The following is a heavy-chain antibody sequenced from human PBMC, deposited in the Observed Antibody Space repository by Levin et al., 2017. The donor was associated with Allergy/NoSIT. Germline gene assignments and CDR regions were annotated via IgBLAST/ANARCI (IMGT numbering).Heavy chain of an antibody. CDR2: ISYDGSNK. CDR1: GFTFSSYA. V-gene: IGHV3-30-3*01. Sequence: GGSLRLSCAASGFTFSSYAMHWVRQAPGKGLEWVAVISYDGSNKYYADSVKGRFTISRDNSKNTLYLQMNSLRAEDTAVYYCARGHDYGDYPLGYWGQGTLVTVSS. CDR3: ARGHDYGDYPLGY. D-gene: IGHD4-17*01. J-gene: IGHJ4*02.